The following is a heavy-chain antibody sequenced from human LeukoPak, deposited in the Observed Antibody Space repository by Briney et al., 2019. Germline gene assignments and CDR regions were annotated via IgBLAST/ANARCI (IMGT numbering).Heavy chain of an antibody. CDR2: INSDGSST. J-gene: IGHJ4*02. Sequence: GGSLRLSCAASGFTFSSYWMHWVRQAPGKGLVWVSRINSDGSSTSYADSVKGRFTISRDNAKNTRYLQMKILRAEDTAVYYCARPGDSPLDYWGQGTLVTVSS. V-gene: IGHV3-74*01. CDR1: GFTFSSYW. CDR3: ARPGDSPLDY. D-gene: IGHD1-14*01.